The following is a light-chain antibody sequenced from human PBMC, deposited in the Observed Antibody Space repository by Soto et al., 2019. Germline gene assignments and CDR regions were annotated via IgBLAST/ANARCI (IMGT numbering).Light chain of an antibody. CDR1: SSNIGAGYD. V-gene: IGLV1-40*01. CDR3: QSYDSSLSGSYV. Sequence: QSVLTQPPSVSGAPGQRVTISCTGSSSNIGAGYDVHWYQRLPGTAPKVLIYGNNNRPSGVPDRFSGSKSGTSASLAITGLQAEDEAGYYCQSYDSSLSGSYVFGTGTKLTVL. J-gene: IGLJ1*01. CDR2: GNN.